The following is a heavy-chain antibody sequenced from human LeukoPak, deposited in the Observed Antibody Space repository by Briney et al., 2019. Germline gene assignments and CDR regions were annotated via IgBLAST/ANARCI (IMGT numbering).Heavy chain of an antibody. Sequence: GGSLRLSCAASGFTFSSYGMHWVRQAPGKGLEWVSSISSSSSYIYYADSVKGRFTISRDNAKNSLYLQMNSLRAEDTAVYYCARGRPRELDYWGQGTLVTVSS. V-gene: IGHV3-21*01. CDR3: ARGRPRELDY. CDR1: GFTFSSYG. D-gene: IGHD1-26*01. J-gene: IGHJ4*02. CDR2: ISSSSSYI.